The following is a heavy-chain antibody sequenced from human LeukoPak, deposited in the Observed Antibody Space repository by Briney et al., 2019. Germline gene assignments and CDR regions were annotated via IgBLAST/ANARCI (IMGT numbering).Heavy chain of an antibody. V-gene: IGHV1-69*04. CDR2: IIPILDIA. CDR3: ATSLFGVVIPTEESYYYGMDV. J-gene: IGHJ6*02. CDR1: GGTFSSYA. Sequence: ASVKVSCKASGGTFSSYAISWVRQAPGQGLEWMGRIIPILDIANYAQKFQGRVTITADKSTSTAYMELSSLRSEDTAVYYCATSLFGVVIPTEESYYYGMDVWGQGTTVTVSS. D-gene: IGHD3-3*01.